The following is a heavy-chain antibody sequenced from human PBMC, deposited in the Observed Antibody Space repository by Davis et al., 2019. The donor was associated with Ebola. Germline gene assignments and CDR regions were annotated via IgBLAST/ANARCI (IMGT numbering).Heavy chain of an antibody. Sequence: PGGSLRLSCAGFAFSFGTYGMHWVRQAPGKGLEWVASMSFHGSHTSYIDSVRGRFTISRDNSKNTLYLQMNSLRAEDTAVYFCAKESCPNSVPYCTYFEVWGQGTQVTVSS. CDR1: AFSFGTYG. D-gene: IGHD2-8*01. CDR2: MSFHGSHT. V-gene: IGHV3-30*18. J-gene: IGHJ4*02. CDR3: AKESCPNSVPYCTYFEV.